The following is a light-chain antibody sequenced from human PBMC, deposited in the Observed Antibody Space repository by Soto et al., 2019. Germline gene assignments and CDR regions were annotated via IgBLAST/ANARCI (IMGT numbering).Light chain of an antibody. CDR3: QQYNSYAQAYT. CDR2: DAS. V-gene: IGKV1-5*01. CDR1: QSISSW. J-gene: IGKJ2*01. Sequence: DIQMTQSPSTLSASVGDRVTITCRASQSISSWLAWYQQNPGKAPKLLIYDASSLESGVPSRFSGSGSGTEFPLTSSSLLPDDVATYYCQQYNSYAQAYTFGQGTKLEIK.